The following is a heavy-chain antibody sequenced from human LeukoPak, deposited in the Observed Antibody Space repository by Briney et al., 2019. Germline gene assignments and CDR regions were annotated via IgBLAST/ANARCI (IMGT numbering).Heavy chain of an antibody. V-gene: IGHV3-23*01. J-gene: IGHJ4*02. CDR1: GFTFNDYA. Sequence: GGSLRLSCAASGFTFNDYAMTWVRQAPGKGLEWVSLISASGSNTYYAGSVKGRFFISRDNFKNTLNLQMSSLRAEDTALYYCAKGIYDYALDFWGQGALVTVSS. CDR2: ISASGSNT. D-gene: IGHD4/OR15-4a*01. CDR3: AKGIYDYALDF.